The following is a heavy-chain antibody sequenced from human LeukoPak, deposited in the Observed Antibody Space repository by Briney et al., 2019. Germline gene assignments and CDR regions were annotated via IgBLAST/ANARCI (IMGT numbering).Heavy chain of an antibody. Sequence: PGGSLRLSCAASGFTFDSYAMTWVRQAPGKGLEWVSSISSSSSYIYYADSVKGRFTISRDNAKNSLYLQMNSLRAEDTAVYYCARSTMVRGVIGNCWGQGTLVTVSS. D-gene: IGHD3-10*01. J-gene: IGHJ4*02. CDR1: GFTFDSYA. CDR2: ISSSSSYI. V-gene: IGHV3-21*01. CDR3: ARSTMVRGVIGNC.